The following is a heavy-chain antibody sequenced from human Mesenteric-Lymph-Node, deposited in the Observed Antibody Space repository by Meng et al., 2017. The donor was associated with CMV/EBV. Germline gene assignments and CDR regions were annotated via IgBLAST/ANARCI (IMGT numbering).Heavy chain of an antibody. V-gene: IGHV3-30*02. CDR1: GFSFSSYG. J-gene: IGHJ3*02. CDR2: IQYDGSNT. Sequence: GESLKISCEASGFSFSSYGMLWVRQAPGKGLEWVAFIQYDGSNTYYGDSVKGRFTISRDNSKNTLYLQMNSLRAEDTAVYYCVRDGEGGLNFEIWGQGTMVTVSS. CDR3: VRDGEGGLNFEI. D-gene: IGHD3-16*01.